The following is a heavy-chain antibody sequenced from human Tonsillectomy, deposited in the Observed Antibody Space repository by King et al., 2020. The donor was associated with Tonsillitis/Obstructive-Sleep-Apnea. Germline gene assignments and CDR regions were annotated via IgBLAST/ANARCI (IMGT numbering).Heavy chain of an antibody. D-gene: IGHD3-10*01. V-gene: IGHV3-23*04. Sequence: VQLVESGGGLVQPGGSLRLSCAASGFTFSSYAMSWVRQAPGKGLEWGSAISGSGGSTYYADSVKGRLTLSGDNSKNTLYMQSNSLRAEDTAVYYCAKWFPPNSGFDYWGQGTLVTVSS. J-gene: IGHJ4*02. CDR1: GFTFSSYA. CDR2: ISGSGGST. CDR3: AKWFPPNSGFDY.